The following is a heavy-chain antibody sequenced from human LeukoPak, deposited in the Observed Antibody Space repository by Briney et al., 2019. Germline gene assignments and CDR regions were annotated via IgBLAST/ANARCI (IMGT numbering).Heavy chain of an antibody. CDR1: GFTFSSYA. V-gene: IGHV3-23*01. CDR2: VSGGGAKR. J-gene: IGHJ3*01. Sequence: GGSLRLSCAASGFTFSSYAMSWVRQAPGKGLEWVSYVSGGGAKRHYSASVKGRFTISRDNSKNTLYLEMNSLRAEDTAMYYCAKCSANYYNDAFDVWGRGTMVTVSS. D-gene: IGHD3-10*02. CDR3: AKCSANYYNDAFDV.